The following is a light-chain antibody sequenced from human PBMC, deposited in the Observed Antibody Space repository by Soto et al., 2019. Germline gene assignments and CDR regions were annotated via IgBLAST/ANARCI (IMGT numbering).Light chain of an antibody. Sequence: AIQLTQSPSSLSASVGDRVTVTCRASQDISSTLAWYQQKPAKAPKLLIYEASSLEGGVPSRFSGSGSGTDFTLTISSLQPEDFATYYCQQFNSYPMTFGQGTKVEIK. CDR3: QQFNSYPMT. CDR2: EAS. CDR1: QDISST. J-gene: IGKJ1*01. V-gene: IGKV1-13*02.